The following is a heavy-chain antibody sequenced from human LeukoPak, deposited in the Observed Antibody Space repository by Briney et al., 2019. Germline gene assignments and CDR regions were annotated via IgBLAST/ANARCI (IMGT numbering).Heavy chain of an antibody. D-gene: IGHD2-15*01. CDR1: GYSFTNYW. Sequence: GESLKISCKGSGYSFTNYWIGWVRQVPGKGLEWMGIIHPADSDTRYSPSFQGQVTISADKSISTAYLQWSSLKASDTAMYYCARVEAKVGLYYFDYWGQGTLVTVSS. V-gene: IGHV5-51*01. CDR2: IHPADSDT. CDR3: ARVEAKVGLYYFDY. J-gene: IGHJ4*02.